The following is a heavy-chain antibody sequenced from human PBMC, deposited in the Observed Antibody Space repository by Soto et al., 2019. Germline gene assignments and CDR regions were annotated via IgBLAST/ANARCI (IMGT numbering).Heavy chain of an antibody. CDR1: GFTFSRFE. J-gene: IGHJ4*02. CDR2: ISSSGSTA. V-gene: IGHV3-48*03. Sequence: PGGSLRLSCAASGFTFSRFELHWVRQAPGKGLEWISYISSSGSTAYYASSVEGRFTISRDNATNSVYLQMDSLRAEDTALHYCTRAAWFPYLSFYWGQGALVTVSS. CDR3: TRAAWFPYLSFY. D-gene: IGHD3-10*01.